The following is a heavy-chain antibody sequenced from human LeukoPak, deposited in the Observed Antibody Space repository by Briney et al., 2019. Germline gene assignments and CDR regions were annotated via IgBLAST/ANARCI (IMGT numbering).Heavy chain of an antibody. CDR3: ASSSGPFDY. CDR2: INHSGST. V-gene: IGHV4-34*01. Sequence: SETLSHTCAVYGGSFSGYYWSWIRQPPGKGLEWIGEINHSGSTNYNPSLKSRVTISVDTSKNQFSLKLSSVTAADTAVYYCASSSGPFDYWGQGTLVTVSS. D-gene: IGHD2-15*01. J-gene: IGHJ4*02. CDR1: GGSFSGYY.